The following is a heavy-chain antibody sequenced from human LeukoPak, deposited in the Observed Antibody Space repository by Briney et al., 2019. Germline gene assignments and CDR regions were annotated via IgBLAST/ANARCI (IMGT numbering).Heavy chain of an antibody. Sequence: GRSLRLSCTASGFTFGDYAISWVRQAPGKGLEWVGFSRSKPFGGTTAYAASVKGRFTISRDDSKSIAYLQMNSLKTEDTAVYYCTRDFDRGDYYFDCWGQGTLVTVSS. J-gene: IGHJ4*02. CDR1: GFTFGDYA. CDR3: TRDFDRGDYYFDC. D-gene: IGHD2-21*02. CDR2: SRSKPFGGTT. V-gene: IGHV3-49*04.